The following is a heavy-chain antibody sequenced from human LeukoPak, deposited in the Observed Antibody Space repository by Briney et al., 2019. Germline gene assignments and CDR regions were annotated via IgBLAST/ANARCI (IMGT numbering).Heavy chain of an antibody. CDR1: GDSISTDDSH. D-gene: IGHD3-22*01. CDR3: AVALITVTGPSTFAV. CDR2: LSYSENT. Sequence: SETLSLTCTVSGDSISTDDSHWVWIRQPPGKGLEWIGSLSYSENTFQNPSLKSRVTVSVDASQSHLSLRLGSVTAADTAVYYCAVALITVTGPSTFAVWGQGTVVTVSS. V-gene: IGHV4-39*02. J-gene: IGHJ3*01.